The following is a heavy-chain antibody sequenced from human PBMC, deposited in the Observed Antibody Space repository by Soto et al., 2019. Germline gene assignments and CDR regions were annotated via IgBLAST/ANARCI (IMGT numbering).Heavy chain of an antibody. CDR1: GFTFSNAW. V-gene: IGHV3-15*01. CDR3: TTDTTVTTADKRFDP. Sequence: SLRLSCAASGFTFSNAWMSWVRQAPGKGLEWVGRIKSKTDGGTTDYAAPVKGRFTISRDDSKNTLYLQMNSLKTEDTAVYYCTTDTTVTTADKRFDPWGQGTLVTVSS. CDR2: IKSKTDGGTT. J-gene: IGHJ5*02. D-gene: IGHD4-17*01.